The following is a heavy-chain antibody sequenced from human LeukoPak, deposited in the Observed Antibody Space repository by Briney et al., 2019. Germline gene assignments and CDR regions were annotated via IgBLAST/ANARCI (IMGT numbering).Heavy chain of an antibody. Sequence: ASVKVSCKASGYTFTSYGISWVRQAPGQGLEWMGWINPNSGGTNYAQKFQGRVTMTRDTSISTAYMELSRLGSDDTAVYYCARAFAYSSSWFGYWGQGTLVTVSS. CDR3: ARAFAYSSSWFGY. D-gene: IGHD6-13*01. J-gene: IGHJ4*02. CDR1: GYTFTSYG. CDR2: INPNSGGT. V-gene: IGHV1-2*02.